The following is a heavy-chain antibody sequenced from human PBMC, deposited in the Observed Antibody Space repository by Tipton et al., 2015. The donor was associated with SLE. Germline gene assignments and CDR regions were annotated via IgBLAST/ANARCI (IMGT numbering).Heavy chain of an antibody. CDR2: INHSGST. D-gene: IGHD3-16*01. Sequence: LRLSCAVYGGSFSGYYCSWIRQPPGKGLEWIGEINHSGSTNYNPSLKSRITISVDPSKNQFSLKLSSVTAADTAVYYCAKGNLGGSPVDYWGQGTLVTVSS. J-gene: IGHJ4*02. CDR1: GGSFSGYY. CDR3: AKGNLGGSPVDY. V-gene: IGHV4-34*01.